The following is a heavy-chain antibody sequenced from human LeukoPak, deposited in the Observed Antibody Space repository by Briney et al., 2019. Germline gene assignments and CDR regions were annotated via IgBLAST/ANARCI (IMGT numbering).Heavy chain of an antibody. Sequence: SETLSLTCTVSGGSIGNSSYYWGWIRQPPGKGLEWIGSIYYTGSTCYNPSLKSRVTISVDTSKNQFSLKLSSVTAADTAVYYCARLGLLWFGELAWGQGTLVTVSS. CDR1: GGSIGNSSYY. J-gene: IGHJ4*02. V-gene: IGHV4-39*01. CDR2: IYYTGST. D-gene: IGHD3-10*01. CDR3: ARLGLLWFGELA.